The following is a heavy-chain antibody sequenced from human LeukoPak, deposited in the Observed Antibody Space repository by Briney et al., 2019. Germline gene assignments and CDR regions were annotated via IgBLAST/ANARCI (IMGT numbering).Heavy chain of an antibody. CDR2: IRSKANSYAT. CDR1: GFTFSGSA. Sequence: GSLRLSCAASGFTFSGSAMHWVRQASGKGLEWVGRIRSKANSYATAYAASVKGRFTISRDDSKNTAYLQMNSLKTEDTAVYYCTRAYCSGGSCYLDYFDYWGQGTLVTVSS. V-gene: IGHV3-73*01. CDR3: TRAYCSGGSCYLDYFDY. J-gene: IGHJ4*02. D-gene: IGHD2-15*01.